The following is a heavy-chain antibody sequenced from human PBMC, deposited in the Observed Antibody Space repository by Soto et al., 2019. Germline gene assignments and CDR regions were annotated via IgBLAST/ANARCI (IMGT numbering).Heavy chain of an antibody. V-gene: IGHV5-51*01. CDR2: IYPGDSDT. CDR1: GYRFTMYW. CDR3: AIRTQGFDF. Sequence: PGESLKISCKSSGYRFTMYWIAWVRQMPGKGLEWMGIIYPGDSDTTYSPSFQGRVTISVDKSISTAYLQWSSLKASDTAMYFCAIRTQGFDFWGRGTLVTVSS. J-gene: IGHJ2*01.